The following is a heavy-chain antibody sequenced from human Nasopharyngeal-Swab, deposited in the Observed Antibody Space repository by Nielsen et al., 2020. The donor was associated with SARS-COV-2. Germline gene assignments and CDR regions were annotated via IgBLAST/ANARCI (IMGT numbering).Heavy chain of an antibody. V-gene: IGHV3-7*01. CDR2: IKQDGSEK. CDR3: ARVGVRTSPMGS. CDR1: GLTFRDYW. Sequence: GGFLRLSCVVFGLTFRDYWMSWVCKVPAKGLEWVASIKQDGSEKNYVDSVKGRFTISRDNAKNSLFLQMDSLRTEDTSFYYCARVGVRTSPMGSWGQGTLVTVSS. D-gene: IGHD3-10*01. J-gene: IGHJ4*02.